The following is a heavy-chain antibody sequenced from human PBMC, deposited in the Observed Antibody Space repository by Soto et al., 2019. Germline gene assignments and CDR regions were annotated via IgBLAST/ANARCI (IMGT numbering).Heavy chain of an antibody. CDR1: GFPFDSFT. CDR3: ARDLAWAFDY. Sequence: GGSLRLSCATSGFPFDSFTYNWIRQAPGKGLEWVAYIRTGSGTYGDSVKGRFTISRDSAKNSVYLQMNSLTDEDTAVYYCARDLAWAFDYWGQGTPVTVSS. CDR2: IRTGSGT. V-gene: IGHV3-48*02. J-gene: IGHJ4*02. D-gene: IGHD3-3*01.